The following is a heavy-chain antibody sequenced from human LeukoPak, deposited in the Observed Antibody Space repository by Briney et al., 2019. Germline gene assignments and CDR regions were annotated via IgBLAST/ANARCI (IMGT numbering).Heavy chain of an antibody. V-gene: IGHV3-30*02. CDR3: AKDLKDYYGSGSYFDY. Sequence: GGSLRLSCAASGFTFSSYGMHWVRQAPGKGLEWVAFIRYDGSNKYYADSVKGRFTISRDNSKNTLYLQMNSLRAEDTAVYYCAKDLKDYYGSGSYFDYWGQGTLVTVSS. CDR2: IRYDGSNK. J-gene: IGHJ4*02. CDR1: GFTFSSYG. D-gene: IGHD3-10*01.